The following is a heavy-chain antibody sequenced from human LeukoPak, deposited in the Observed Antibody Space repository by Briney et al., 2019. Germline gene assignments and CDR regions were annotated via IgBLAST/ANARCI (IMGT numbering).Heavy chain of an antibody. CDR3: ARETGSAVGSTDFDY. J-gene: IGHJ4*02. CDR2: ISYDGSNK. D-gene: IGHD4-17*01. Sequence: GGSLRLSCAASGFTFSSYAMHWVRQAPGKGLEWVAVISYDGSNKYYADSVKGRFTISRDNSKNTLYLQMNSLRAEDTAVYYCARETGSAVGSTDFDYWGQGTLVTVSS. CDR1: GFTFSSYA. V-gene: IGHV3-30-3*01.